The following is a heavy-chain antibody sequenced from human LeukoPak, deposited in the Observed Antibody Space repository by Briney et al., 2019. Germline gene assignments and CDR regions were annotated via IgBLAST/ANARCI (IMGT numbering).Heavy chain of an antibody. Sequence: SVKVSCKASGGTFSSYAISWVRQAPGQGLEWMGGIIPIFGTANYAQKFQGRVTITADKSTSTAYMELSSLRSEDTAVYYCARGGPLYYYDSSGYYNFDYWGQGTLVTVSS. D-gene: IGHD3-22*01. CDR3: ARGGPLYYYDSSGYYNFDY. CDR2: IIPIFGTA. CDR1: GGTFSSYA. J-gene: IGHJ4*02. V-gene: IGHV1-69*06.